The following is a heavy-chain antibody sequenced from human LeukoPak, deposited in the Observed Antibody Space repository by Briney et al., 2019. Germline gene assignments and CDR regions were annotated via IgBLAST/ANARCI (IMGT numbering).Heavy chain of an antibody. J-gene: IGHJ4*02. D-gene: IGHD4-17*01. Sequence: GGSLRLSCTVSGFTVSSNSMSWVRQAPGKGLEWVSFIYSGGNTHYSDSVKGRFTISRDNSKNTQYLQMNSLRADDTAVYYCARRAGEYSHPYDYWGQGTLVTASS. CDR1: GFTVSSNS. V-gene: IGHV3-53*01. CDR3: ARRAGEYSHPYDY. CDR2: IYSGGNT.